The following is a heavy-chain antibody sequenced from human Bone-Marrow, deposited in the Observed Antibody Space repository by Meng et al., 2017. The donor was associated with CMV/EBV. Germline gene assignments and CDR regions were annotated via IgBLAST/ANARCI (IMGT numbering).Heavy chain of an antibody. D-gene: IGHD3-16*01. J-gene: IGHJ3*02. Sequence: SETLSLTCTVSGGSVGSGSYYWSWIRQPPGKGLEWIGYIYYSGSTNYNPSLKSRVTISVDTSKNQFSLKLSSVTAADTAVYYCARDGGWGKGAFDIWGQGTMVTV. CDR2: IYYSGST. V-gene: IGHV4-61*01. CDR3: ARDGGWGKGAFDI. CDR1: GGSVGSGSYY.